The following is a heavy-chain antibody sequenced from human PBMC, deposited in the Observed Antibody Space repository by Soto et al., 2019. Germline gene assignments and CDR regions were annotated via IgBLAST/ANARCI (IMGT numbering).Heavy chain of an antibody. CDR1: RFTFSSYA. V-gene: IGHV3-23*01. D-gene: IGHD2-21*02. J-gene: IGHJ3*02. CDR2: ISDTGGYS. Sequence: EVQLLESGGGLVQPGGSLRLSCAASRFTFSSYAMTWVRQAPGKGLEWVSTISDTGGYSYYADSVKGRFTISRDNSKNTLFLQMNSLTAEDTAVYYCAKVASYAQTVTASVHLRDPFDSWGQGTRVTVSS. CDR3: AKVASYAQTVTASVHLRDPFDS.